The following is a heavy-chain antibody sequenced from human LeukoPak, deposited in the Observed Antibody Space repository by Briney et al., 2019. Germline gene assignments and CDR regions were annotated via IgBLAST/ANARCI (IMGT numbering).Heavy chain of an antibody. CDR1: GDSISSGGYY. V-gene: IGHV4-31*03. CDR3: AREVGAASDSFDY. Sequence: SETLSLTCTVSGDSISSGGYYWSWIRQHPGKGLEWIGYIYYSGSTYYNPSLKSRVTISADTSENQFSLKMTSVTAADTAVCYCAREVGAASDSFDYWGQGTLVTVSS. D-gene: IGHD1-26*01. J-gene: IGHJ4*02. CDR2: IYYSGST.